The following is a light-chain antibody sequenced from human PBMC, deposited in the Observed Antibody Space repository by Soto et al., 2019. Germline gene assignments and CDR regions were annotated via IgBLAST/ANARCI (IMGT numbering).Light chain of an antibody. Sequence: QAVVTQPPSASGTPGQGVTICCSGSSSNIGVNTVSWYQQLPGTAPKLLIYSNNLRPSGVPDRFSGSKSGTSASLAISGLQSEDEADYHCASWDDSLNGVVFGGGTKLTVL. CDR2: SNN. CDR1: SSNIGVNT. J-gene: IGLJ2*01. CDR3: ASWDDSLNGVV. V-gene: IGLV1-44*01.